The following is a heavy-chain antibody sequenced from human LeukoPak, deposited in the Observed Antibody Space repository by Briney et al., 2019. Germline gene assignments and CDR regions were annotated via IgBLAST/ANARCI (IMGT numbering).Heavy chain of an antibody. CDR3: ARVEAAAGDYYYMDV. D-gene: IGHD6-13*01. CDR1: GGSISSYY. J-gene: IGHJ6*03. Sequence: SETLSLTCTVSGGSISSYYWSWIRQPPGKGLEWIGEINHSGSTNYNPSLKSRVTISVDTSKNQFSLKLSSVTAADTAMYYCARVEAAAGDYYYMDVWDKGTTVTVSS. V-gene: IGHV4-34*01. CDR2: INHSGST.